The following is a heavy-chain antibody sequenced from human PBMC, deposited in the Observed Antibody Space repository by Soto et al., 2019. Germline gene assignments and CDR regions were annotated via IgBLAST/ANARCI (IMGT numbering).Heavy chain of an antibody. J-gene: IGHJ3*02. CDR1: GYSFTSYW. CDR3: ARQGRGHYYDSSGSYDAFDI. CDR2: IYPGDSDT. Sequence: GESLKISCKGSGYSFTSYWIGWVRQMPGKGLEWMGIIYPGDSDTRYSPSFQGQVTISADRSISTAYLQWSSLKASDTAMYYCARQGRGHYYDSSGSYDAFDIWGQGTMVIVS. V-gene: IGHV5-51*01. D-gene: IGHD3-22*01.